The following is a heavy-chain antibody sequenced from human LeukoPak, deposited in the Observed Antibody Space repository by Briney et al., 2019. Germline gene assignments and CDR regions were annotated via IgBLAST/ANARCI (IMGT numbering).Heavy chain of an antibody. D-gene: IGHD6-13*01. J-gene: IGHJ4*02. Sequence: SQTLSLTCAISGDSVSSNSPTWTWIRQSPSRGLEWLGRTYYRSKWYNDYAVSVKSRITINPDTSKNQFSLHLNSVTPEDTAVYYCARGSHSSRWYFDYWGQGTLVTVSS. CDR1: GDSVSSNSPT. CDR2: TYYRSKWYN. CDR3: ARGSHSSRWYFDY. V-gene: IGHV6-1*01.